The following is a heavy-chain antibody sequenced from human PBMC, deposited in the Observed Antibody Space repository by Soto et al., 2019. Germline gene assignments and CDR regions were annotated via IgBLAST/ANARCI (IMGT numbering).Heavy chain of an antibody. D-gene: IGHD6-13*01. CDR2: INAGGGNT. CDR1: GYTFISYA. Sequence: XSVKVTCKASGYTFISYALDWVRQAPGQRLEWMGWINAGGGNTQYSQKFQGRVTITRDTSASTADMELSSLRSEDTALYFCARKGAAGTAYRYWGQGTLVTVSS. J-gene: IGHJ4*02. CDR3: ARKGAAGTAYRY. V-gene: IGHV1-3*01.